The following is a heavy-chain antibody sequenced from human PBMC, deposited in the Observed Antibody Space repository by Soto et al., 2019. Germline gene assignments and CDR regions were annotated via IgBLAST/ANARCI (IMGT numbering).Heavy chain of an antibody. CDR2: INHSGST. D-gene: IGHD3-10*01. CDR1: GGSFSGYY. Sequence: QVQLQQWGAGLLKPSETLSLTCAVYGGSFSGYYWSWIRQPPGKGLEWIGEINHSGSTNYNPSLTRRVTITGDPSKNQFPLKLSSVTGADTAVYYCARATRGWFDPPGQGTLVTGSS. J-gene: IGHJ5*02. CDR3: ARATRGWFDP. V-gene: IGHV4-34*01.